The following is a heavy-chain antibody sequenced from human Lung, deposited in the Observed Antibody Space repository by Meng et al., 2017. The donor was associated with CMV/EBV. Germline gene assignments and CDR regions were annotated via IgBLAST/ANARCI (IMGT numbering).Heavy chain of an antibody. Sequence: IRSGGDYWRWVHQLPGKGLEWIGYIYDSEGTYYNPSLKGRVTMSIDTSKNQFSLRLTSVTVADTAVYYCARGLRVVVPAPLAWFDPWGQGILVTVSS. CDR2: IYDSEGT. D-gene: IGHD2-2*01. CDR1: IRSGGDY. CDR3: ARGLRVVVPAPLAWFDP. V-gene: IGHV4-31*02. J-gene: IGHJ5*02.